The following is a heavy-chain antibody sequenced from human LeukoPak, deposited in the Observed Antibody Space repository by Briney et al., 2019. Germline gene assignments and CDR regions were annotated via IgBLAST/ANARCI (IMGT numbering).Heavy chain of an antibody. CDR1: GGSISSSSYY. V-gene: IGHV4-39*01. Sequence: SETLSLTCTVSGGSISSSSYYWGWIRQPPGKGLEWIGGIYYSGSTYYNPSLKSRVTISVDTSKNQFSLKLSSVTAADTAVYYCARHLWLSYYYGMDVWGQGTTVTVSS. CDR2: IYYSGST. CDR3: ARHLWLSYYYGMDV. D-gene: IGHD5-18*01. J-gene: IGHJ6*02.